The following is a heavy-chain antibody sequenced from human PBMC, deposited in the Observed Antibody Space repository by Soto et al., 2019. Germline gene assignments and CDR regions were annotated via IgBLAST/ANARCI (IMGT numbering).Heavy chain of an antibody. CDR1: GDTFTDYY. CDR3: ARGGHVVGVTAALDY. J-gene: IGHJ4*02. Sequence: QVQLMQSGAEVKKPGASVKVSCKASGDTFTDYYIHWVRQAPGQGLEWMGTVNPSGGHTTYAQHFLGRVTMTRDTSTSTLDMELTGLTSEDTAVYYCARGGHVVGVTAALDYWGQGTLVTVSS. D-gene: IGHD2-21*02. CDR2: VNPSGGHT. V-gene: IGHV1-46*01.